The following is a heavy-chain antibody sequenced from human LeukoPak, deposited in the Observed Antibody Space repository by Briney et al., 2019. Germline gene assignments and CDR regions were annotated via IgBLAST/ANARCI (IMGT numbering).Heavy chain of an antibody. CDR1: GXSFNNNA. Sequence: PGGSLRLSCAASGXSFNNNAMSWVRQAPGKGLEWVSAINGGGDATEYADSVKGRFTISRDNSKKTLYLQMNSLRPEDTAVYYCARCTASCYANAFDVWGQGTLLTVSS. J-gene: IGHJ3*01. CDR2: INGGGDAT. D-gene: IGHD2-2*01. V-gene: IGHV3-23*01. CDR3: ARCTASCYANAFDV.